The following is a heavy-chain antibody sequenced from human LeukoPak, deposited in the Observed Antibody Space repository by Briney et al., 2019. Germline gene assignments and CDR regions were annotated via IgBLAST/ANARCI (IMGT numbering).Heavy chain of an antibody. CDR2: VIPMFDTT. CDR3: ARGPTSDLRTGFFYGYFDD. J-gene: IGHJ4*02. Sequence: SVKVSCKASGGTFSNEAISWVRLAPGQGLEWMGRVIPMFDTTNYAPKFQGRVTITADKSTNTAYMELSRLTSEDTAVYYCARGPTSDLRTGFFYGYFDDWGQGTLVTVSS. V-gene: IGHV1-69*06. D-gene: IGHD3/OR15-3a*01. CDR1: GGTFSNEA.